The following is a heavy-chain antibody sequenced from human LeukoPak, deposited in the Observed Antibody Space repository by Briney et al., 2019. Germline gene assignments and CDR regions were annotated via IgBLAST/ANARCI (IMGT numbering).Heavy chain of an antibody. V-gene: IGHV3-30*02. D-gene: IGHD2-15*01. Sequence: GGSLRLSCAASGFTFSSYGMHWVRQAPGKGLEWVAFIRYDGSNKYYADSVKGRFTISRDNSKNTLYLQMNSLRAEDTAVYYCAKMLRHVDAFDIWGQGTMVTVSS. CDR1: GFTFSSYG. CDR3: AKMLRHVDAFDI. CDR2: IRYDGSNK. J-gene: IGHJ3*02.